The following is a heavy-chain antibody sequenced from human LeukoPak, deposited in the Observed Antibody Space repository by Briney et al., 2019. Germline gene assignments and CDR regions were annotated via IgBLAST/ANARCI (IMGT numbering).Heavy chain of an antibody. CDR2: IIPILGIA. J-gene: IGHJ3*02. CDR1: GGTFSSYA. Sequence: SVKASCKASGGTFSSYAISWVRQAPGQGLEWMGRIIPILGIANYAQKFQGRVTITADKSTSTAYMELSSLRSEDTAVYYCARGQMAFNAFDIWGQGTMVTVSS. CDR3: ARGQMAFNAFDI. V-gene: IGHV1-69*04. D-gene: IGHD5-24*01.